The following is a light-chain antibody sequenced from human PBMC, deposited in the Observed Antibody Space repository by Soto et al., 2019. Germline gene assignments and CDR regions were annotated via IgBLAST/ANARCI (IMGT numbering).Light chain of an antibody. V-gene: IGKV3-20*01. J-gene: IGKJ1*01. CDR2: AAS. Sequence: EIVLTQSPGTPPLSPGERATLSCRASQSVSSNSLAWFQHKSGQPPRLLIYAASSRATGIQGRFSGSGSGTDFTLTISRLEPEDFAVYYCHQFGSSPPRTFGQGTKVEIK. CDR1: QSVSSNS. CDR3: HQFGSSPPRT.